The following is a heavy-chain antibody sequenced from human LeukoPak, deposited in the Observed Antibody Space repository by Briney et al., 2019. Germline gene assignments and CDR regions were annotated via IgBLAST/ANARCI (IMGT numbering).Heavy chain of an antibody. CDR3: ARIPTNAVPSAHNGFDI. V-gene: IGHV4-39*01. D-gene: IGHD6-19*01. Sequence: SETLSLTCTVSGGSIGSTNYYWGWIRQPPGKGLEWIANIYYSGSTYYNPSLKSRVTISVDTSKNQFSLRLNSVTAADTSIYYCARIPTNAVPSAHNGFDIWGQGTMLTASS. CDR1: GGSIGSTNYY. J-gene: IGHJ3*02. CDR2: IYYSGST.